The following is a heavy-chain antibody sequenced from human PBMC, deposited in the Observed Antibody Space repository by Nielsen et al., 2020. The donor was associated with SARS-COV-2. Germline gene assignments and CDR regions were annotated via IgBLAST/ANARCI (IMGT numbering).Heavy chain of an antibody. CDR1: GFTFSSYG. J-gene: IGHJ5*02. V-gene: IGHV3-30*18. CDR3: AKDRGLVPVENWFDP. Sequence: GGSLRLSCAASGFTFSSYGMHWVRQAPGKGLEWVAVISFDGRYKSYADSLKARFTIARDNSKNTLYLHLSSPRADDTAVYYCAKDRGLVPVENWFDPWGQGTLVTVSS. CDR2: ISFDGRYK. D-gene: IGHD2-2*01.